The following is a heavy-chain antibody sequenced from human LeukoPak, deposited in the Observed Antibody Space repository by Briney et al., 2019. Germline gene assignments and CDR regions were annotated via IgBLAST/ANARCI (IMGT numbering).Heavy chain of an antibody. J-gene: IGHJ4*02. V-gene: IGHV3-23*01. D-gene: IGHD2-8*01. Sequence: GGSLRLSCAASGFTFSSYGMSWVRQAPGKGLEWVSAISGSGGSTYYADSVKGRFTISRDNAKNSLYLQMNSLRAEDTAVYYCAREWSRFTPPDYWGQGTLVTVSS. CDR1: GFTFSSYG. CDR2: ISGSGGST. CDR3: AREWSRFTPPDY.